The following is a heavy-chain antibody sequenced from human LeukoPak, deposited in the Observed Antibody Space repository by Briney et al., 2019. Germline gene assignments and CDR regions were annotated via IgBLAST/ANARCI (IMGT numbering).Heavy chain of an antibody. CDR1: GGSISSSSYY. J-gene: IGHJ5*02. CDR3: AQQLVRGWFDP. Sequence: SETLSLTCTVSGGSISSSSYYWGWIRQPPGKGLEWIGSIYYSGSTYYNPSLKSRVTISVDTSKNQFSLRLSSVTAADTAVYYCAQQLVRGWFDPWGQGTLVTVSS. V-gene: IGHV4-39*07. CDR2: IYYSGST. D-gene: IGHD6-6*01.